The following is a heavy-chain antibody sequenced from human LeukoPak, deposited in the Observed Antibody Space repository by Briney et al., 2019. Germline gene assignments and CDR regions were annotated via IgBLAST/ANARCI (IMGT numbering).Heavy chain of an antibody. CDR1: GFTFSDYY. Sequence: GGSLRLSCAASGFTFSDYYMSWIRQAPGKGLEWVSYISSSGSTIYYADSVKGRFTISRDNAKNSLYLQMNSLRAEDTAVYYCARLIVVVPAAINNDAFDIWGQGTMVTVSS. CDR3: ARLIVVVPAAINNDAFDI. J-gene: IGHJ3*02. V-gene: IGHV3-11*04. CDR2: ISSSGSTI. D-gene: IGHD2-2*01.